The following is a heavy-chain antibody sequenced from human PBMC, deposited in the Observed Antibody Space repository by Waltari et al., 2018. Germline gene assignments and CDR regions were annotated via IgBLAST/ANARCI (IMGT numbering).Heavy chain of an antibody. Sequence: QVPLVPSAAAVKKPGASVTVSCNASGYTFPGYYLPWVRQAPGQGLEWMGRINPNSGGTNYAQKFQGRVTMTRDTSISTAYMELSRLRTDDTAVYYCARRPPVAAGTRGGWFDPWGEGTLVTVSS. CDR1: GYTFPGYY. J-gene: IGHJ5*02. D-gene: IGHD6-13*01. CDR3: ARRPPVAAGTRGGWFDP. V-gene: IGHV1-2*06. CDR2: INPNSGGT.